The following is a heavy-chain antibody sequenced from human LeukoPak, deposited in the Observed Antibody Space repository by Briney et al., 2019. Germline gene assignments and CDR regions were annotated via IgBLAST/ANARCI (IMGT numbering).Heavy chain of an antibody. CDR2: IYTSGST. CDR3: AREAYYYDSSGQNTLGH. V-gene: IGHV4-4*07. Sequence: SETLSLTCTVSGGSISSYYWSWIRQPAGKGLEWIGRIYTSGSTNYNPSLKSRVTMSVDTSKNQFSLKLSSVTAADTAVYYCAREAYYYDSSGQNTLGHWGQGTLVTVSS. D-gene: IGHD3-22*01. J-gene: IGHJ4*02. CDR1: GGSISSYY.